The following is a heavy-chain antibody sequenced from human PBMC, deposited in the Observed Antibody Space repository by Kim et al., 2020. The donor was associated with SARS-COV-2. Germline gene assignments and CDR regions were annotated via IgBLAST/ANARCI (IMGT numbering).Heavy chain of an antibody. J-gene: IGHJ5*01. V-gene: IGHV4-38-2*02. CDR2: IYHSGST. Sequence: SETLSLTCTVSGYSISSGYYWGWIRQPPGKGLEWIGSIYHSGSTYYNPSLKSRVTISVDTSKNQFSLKLSSVTAADTAVYYCARDSRYYYGSGTQMYNW. D-gene: IGHD3-10*01. CDR3: ARDSRYYYGSGTQMYNW. CDR1: GYSISSGYY.